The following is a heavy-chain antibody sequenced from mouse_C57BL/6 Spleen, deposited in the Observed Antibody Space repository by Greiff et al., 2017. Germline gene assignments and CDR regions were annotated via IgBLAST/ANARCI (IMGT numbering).Heavy chain of an antibody. Sequence: QVQLQQSGAELVKPGASVKISCKASGYAFSSYWMNWVKQRPGKGLEWIGQIYPGDGDTNYNGKFKGKATLTADKSSSTAYMQLSSLTSEDSAVYFCARSWDDYNYYAMDYWGQGTSVTVSS. CDR2: IYPGDGDT. CDR3: ARSWDDYNYYAMDY. J-gene: IGHJ4*01. CDR1: GYAFSSYW. D-gene: IGHD2-4*01. V-gene: IGHV1-80*01.